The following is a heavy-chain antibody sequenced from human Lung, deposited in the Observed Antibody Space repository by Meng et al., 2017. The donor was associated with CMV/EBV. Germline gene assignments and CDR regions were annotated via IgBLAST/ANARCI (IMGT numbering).Heavy chain of an antibody. Sequence: GSRFSSYAIRWVRQAPGQGLEWMGGIIPIFGTANYAQKFQGRVTITTDESTSTAYMELSILRFEDTAVYYCARVRSRDYGDFYAHFDYWGQGTLVTVSS. V-gene: IGHV1-69*05. CDR3: ARVRSRDYGDFYAHFDY. CDR2: IIPIFGTA. D-gene: IGHD4-17*01. CDR1: GSRFSSYA. J-gene: IGHJ4*02.